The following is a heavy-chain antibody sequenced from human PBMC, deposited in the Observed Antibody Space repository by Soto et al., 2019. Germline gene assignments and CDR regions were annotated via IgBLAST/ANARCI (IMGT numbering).Heavy chain of an antibody. D-gene: IGHD3-10*01. CDR2: IIPIFGTA. V-gene: IGHV1-69*01. J-gene: IGHJ4*02. CDR1: GGTFSSYA. Sequence: QVQLVQSGAEVKKPGSSVKVSCKASGGTFSSYAISWVRQAPGQGLEWMGGIIPIFGTANYAQKFQGRVTLDADESTSPAYMELSSLRSEDTAVYYCARGALYGSGSYYDYWGQGTLVTVSS. CDR3: ARGALYGSGSYYDY.